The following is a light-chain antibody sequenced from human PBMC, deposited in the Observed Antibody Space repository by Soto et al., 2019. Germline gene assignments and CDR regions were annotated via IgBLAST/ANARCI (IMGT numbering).Light chain of an antibody. Sequence: EMIMTQSPATLSVSPGERATLSCRASQSISSNLAWYQQKPGQAPRLLIYDASTRATGIPARFSGSGSGSEFTLTISGLQSEDFAVHYCQQYDNWPPFTFGPGTKVDIK. V-gene: IGKV3-15*01. CDR3: QQYDNWPPFT. J-gene: IGKJ3*01. CDR1: QSISSN. CDR2: DAS.